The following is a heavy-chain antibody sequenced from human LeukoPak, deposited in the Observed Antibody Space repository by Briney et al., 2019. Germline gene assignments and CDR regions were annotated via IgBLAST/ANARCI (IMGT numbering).Heavy chain of an antibody. J-gene: IGHJ4*02. CDR3: AKCAIFGDYADDY. CDR2: ISYDGSNE. CDR1: GFTFSSYA. Sequence: GGSLRLSCAASGFTFSSYAMHWVRQAPGKGLEWVAVISYDGSNEYYADSVKGRFTISGDNSKNTLYLQMNSLRVEDTAVYYCAKCAIFGDYADDYWGQGTLVTVSS. D-gene: IGHD3-10*01. V-gene: IGHV3-30-3*02.